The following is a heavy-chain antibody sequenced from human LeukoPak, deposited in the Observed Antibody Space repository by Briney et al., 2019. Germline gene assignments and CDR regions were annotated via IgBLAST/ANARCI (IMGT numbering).Heavy chain of an antibody. D-gene: IGHD2-15*01. V-gene: IGHV3-23*01. CDR3: AKEETFYSGGSCYPIRFDP. CDR1: GFTFSSYA. Sequence: GGSLRLSCATSGFTFSSYAMSWVRQAPGKGLEWVSAISGSGGSTYYGDSVRGGFTISRDNSKNTLYLQMDSLRAEETAVYYCAKEETFYSGGSCYPIRFDPWGQGTLVTVSS. J-gene: IGHJ5*02. CDR2: ISGSGGST.